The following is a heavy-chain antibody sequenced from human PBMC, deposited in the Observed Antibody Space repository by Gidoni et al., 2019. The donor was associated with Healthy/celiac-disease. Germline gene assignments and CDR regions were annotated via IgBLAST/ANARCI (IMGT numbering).Heavy chain of an antibody. CDR2: IKQDGSEK. CDR1: GFPFSSYW. V-gene: IGHV3-7*03. CDR3: ARDLGNDFWSGYYVDY. Sequence: EVQLVASGGGLVQPRWSRRLSCTASGFPFSSYWMSWVRQAPGKGLEWVAKIKQDGSEKYYVDSVKGRFTISRDNAKNSLYLQMNSLRAEDTAVYYCARDLGNDFWSGYYVDYWGQGTLVTVSS. D-gene: IGHD3-3*01. J-gene: IGHJ4*02.